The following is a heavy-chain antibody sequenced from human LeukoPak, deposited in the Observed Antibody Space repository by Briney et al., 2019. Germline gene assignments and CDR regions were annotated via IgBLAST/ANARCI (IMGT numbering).Heavy chain of an antibody. J-gene: IGHJ4*02. V-gene: IGHV3-7*03. D-gene: IGHD3-9*01. Sequence: GGSLRLSCAASGFIFTNYFMSWVRQAPGKGLEWVASIKHDGSEEYYVDSVKGRFTISRDNAKNSLYLQMNNLRVEDTAMYYCAGGTGFIIKDWGQGTLVTVSS. CDR2: IKHDGSEE. CDR1: GFIFTNYF. CDR3: AGGTGFIIKD.